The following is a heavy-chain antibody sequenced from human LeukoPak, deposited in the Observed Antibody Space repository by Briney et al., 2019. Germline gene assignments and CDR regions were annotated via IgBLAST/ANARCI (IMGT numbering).Heavy chain of an antibody. CDR3: AREDAFDI. Sequence: KPGGSLTLSCAASGFTFSTYSMNWVRQAPGKGLEWVSSISSTSSYIYYADSVKGRFTISRDNAKNSLYLQMNSLRAEDTAVYYCAREDAFDIWGQGTMVTVSS. V-gene: IGHV3-21*01. J-gene: IGHJ3*02. CDR1: GFTFSTYS. CDR2: ISSTSSYI.